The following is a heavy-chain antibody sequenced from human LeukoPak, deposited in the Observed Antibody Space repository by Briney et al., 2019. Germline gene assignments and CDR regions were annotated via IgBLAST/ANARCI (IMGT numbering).Heavy chain of an antibody. J-gene: IGHJ6*02. V-gene: IGHV4-4*07. Sequence: PSETLSLTCTVSGGSISSYYWSWIRQPAGKGLEWIGRIYTSGSTNYNPSLKSRVTMSVDTSKNQFSLKLSSVTAADTAVYYCAREALMNVVVPAAIRYYYYGMDVWGQGTTVTVSS. CDR1: GGSISSYY. D-gene: IGHD2-2*02. CDR2: IYTSGST. CDR3: AREALMNVVVPAAIRYYYYGMDV.